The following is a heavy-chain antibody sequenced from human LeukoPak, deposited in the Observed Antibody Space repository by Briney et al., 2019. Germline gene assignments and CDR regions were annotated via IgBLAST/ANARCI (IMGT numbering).Heavy chain of an antibody. D-gene: IGHD1-14*01. Sequence: GASVTVSCKAAGYAFRSYGFSWVRQAPGQGLEWMGWVSADDGNTKSLDKFEGRLTLTTDSSTSTAFLELRSLSSDDTAIYYCARDAYGSRKGYFDYWGQGTLVTVSS. CDR3: ARDAYGSRKGYFDY. CDR2: VSADDGNT. J-gene: IGHJ4*02. CDR1: GYAFRSYG. V-gene: IGHV1-18*01.